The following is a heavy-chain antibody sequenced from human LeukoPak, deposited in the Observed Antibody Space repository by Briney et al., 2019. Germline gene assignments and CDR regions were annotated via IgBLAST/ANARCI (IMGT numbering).Heavy chain of an antibody. V-gene: IGHV3-23*01. D-gene: IGHD6-13*01. CDR2: ISGSGGST. J-gene: IGHJ4*02. CDR3: AKLPWVAAARQFDY. CDR1: GFTFSTYY. Sequence: GGSLRLSCAASGFTFSTYYMSWVRQAPGKGLEWVSAISGSGGSTYYADSVKGRFTISRDNSKNTLYLQMNSLRAEDTAIYYCAKLPWVAAARQFDYWGQGTLVTVSS.